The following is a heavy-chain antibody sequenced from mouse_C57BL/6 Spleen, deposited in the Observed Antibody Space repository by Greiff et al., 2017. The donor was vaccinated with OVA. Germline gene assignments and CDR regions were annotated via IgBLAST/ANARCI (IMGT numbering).Heavy chain of an antibody. CDR2: INPNYGTT. D-gene: IGHD3-2*02. V-gene: IGHV1-39*01. Sequence: EVQLQQSGPELVKPGASVKISCKASGYSFTDYNMNWVKQSNGKSLEWIGVINPNYGTTSYNQKFKGKATLTVDQSSRTAYMQLNSLTSADSAVYSFARPCRDLRTSQSPSWFAYWGQGTLVTVSA. CDR3: ARPCRDLRTSQSPSWFAY. J-gene: IGHJ3*01. CDR1: GYSFTDYN.